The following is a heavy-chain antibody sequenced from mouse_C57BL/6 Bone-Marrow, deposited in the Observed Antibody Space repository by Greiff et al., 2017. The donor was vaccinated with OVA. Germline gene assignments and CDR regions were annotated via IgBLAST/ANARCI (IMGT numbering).Heavy chain of an antibody. CDR3: ARGGDGYPWYFDV. V-gene: IGHV3-8*01. J-gene: IGHJ1*03. CDR2: ISYSGST. CDR1: GYSITSDY. D-gene: IGHD2-3*01. Sequence: EVKLQESGPGLAKPSQTLSLTCSVTGYSITSDYLNWIRKFPGNKLEYIGYISYSGSTYYNPSLKSRISITRDTSKNQYYLQLNSVTTEDTATYYCARGGDGYPWYFDVWGTGTTVTVSS.